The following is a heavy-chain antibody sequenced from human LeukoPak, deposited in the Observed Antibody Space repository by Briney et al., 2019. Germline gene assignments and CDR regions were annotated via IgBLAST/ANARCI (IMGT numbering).Heavy chain of an antibody. CDR1: SGSISTSNYY. D-gene: IGHD5-18*01. J-gene: IGHJ4*02. CDR2: IFYSGST. CDR3: ARVGYSYGSYY. V-gene: IGHV4-39*07. Sequence: SETLSLTCTVSSGSISTSNYYWGWVRQPPGKALEWIGNIFYSGSTYYSPSLKSRVTISVDTSKNQFSLKLSSVTAADTAVYYCARVGYSYGSYYWGQGTLVTVSS.